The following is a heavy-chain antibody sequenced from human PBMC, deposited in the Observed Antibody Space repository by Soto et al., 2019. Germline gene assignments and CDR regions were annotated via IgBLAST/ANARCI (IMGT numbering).Heavy chain of an antibody. Sequence: EVQLVESGGGLVQPGGSLRLSCAASGFTFSSYSMNWVRQAPGKGLEWVSYISSSSSTIYYADSVKGRFTISRDNAKNSLYLQMNSLRAEDTAVYYCARVGLLWFGELLGAFDIWGQGTMVTVSS. CDR3: ARVGLLWFGELLGAFDI. CDR1: GFTFSSYS. D-gene: IGHD3-10*01. J-gene: IGHJ3*02. CDR2: ISSSSSTI. V-gene: IGHV3-48*01.